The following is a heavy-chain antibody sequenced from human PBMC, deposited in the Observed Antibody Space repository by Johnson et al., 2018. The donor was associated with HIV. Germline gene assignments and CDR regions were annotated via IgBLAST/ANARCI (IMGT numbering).Heavy chain of an antibody. CDR3: TRDRDGVGVS. J-gene: IGHJ3*01. V-gene: IGHV3-72*01. Sequence: EVQPVESGGGVVQPGGSLRLSCVGSGFSFSDHFMDWVRQAPGKGLERVGRIRNKPSSYSTDSAASVKGRFTVSRDDSKNSVYMQMSSLKTEDTAVYYCTRDRDGVGVSWGQGTMVTVSS. CDR2: IRNKPSSYST. CDR1: GFSFSDHF. D-gene: IGHD3-10*01.